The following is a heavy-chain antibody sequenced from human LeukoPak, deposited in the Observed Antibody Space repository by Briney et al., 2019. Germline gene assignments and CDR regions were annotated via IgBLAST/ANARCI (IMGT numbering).Heavy chain of an antibody. CDR3: ARTSITLVRGVIITEAFDI. CDR2: IYTSGST. V-gene: IGHV4-4*07. Sequence: SETLSLTCTVSGGSISSYYWSWIRQPAGKGLEWIGRIYTSGSTNYNPSLKSRITTSVDTSTNQFSLKMSSVTAADTAVYYCARTSITLVRGVIITEAFDIWGQGTMVTVSS. D-gene: IGHD3-10*01. J-gene: IGHJ3*02. CDR1: GGSISSYY.